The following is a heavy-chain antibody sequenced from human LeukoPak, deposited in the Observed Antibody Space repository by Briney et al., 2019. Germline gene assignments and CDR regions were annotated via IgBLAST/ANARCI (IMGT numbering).Heavy chain of an antibody. V-gene: IGHV5-51*01. CDR2: IFAGDSDT. CDR1: GYTFCDYW. Sequence: GEPLKISCKGSGYTFCDYWIAWVRRMPGNGLEWMGLIFAGDSDTRYSASFVGQVTISADKSANTAYLQWSSLKASDTAMYYRAGMPPRIPSRPYWYLDLWGRGTLVTVSS. CDR3: AGMPPRIPSRPYWYLDL. D-gene: IGHD6-6*01. J-gene: IGHJ2*01.